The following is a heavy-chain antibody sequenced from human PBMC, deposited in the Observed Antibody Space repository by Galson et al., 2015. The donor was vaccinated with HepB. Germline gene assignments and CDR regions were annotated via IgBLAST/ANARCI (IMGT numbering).Heavy chain of an antibody. Sequence: ETLSLTCIVYGGSISSSYWSWIRQPPGKGLEWIGYIYNTGSTNYNPSLKSRVTISADTSKNQFSLKLTSVGAADTAVYYCAKLPGWEGFDFWGQGTLVTVSS. D-gene: IGHD1-26*01. CDR1: GGSISSSY. J-gene: IGHJ4*02. CDR2: IYNTGST. CDR3: AKLPGWEGFDF. V-gene: IGHV4-59*08.